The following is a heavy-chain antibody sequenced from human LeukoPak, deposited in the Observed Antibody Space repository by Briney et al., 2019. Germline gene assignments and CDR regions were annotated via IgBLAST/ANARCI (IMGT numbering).Heavy chain of an antibody. CDR3: ASASHCSGGSCSDY. CDR2: ISLNGGSA. CDR1: GFTFSNYA. J-gene: IGHJ4*02. V-gene: IGHV3-23*01. Sequence: GGSLRLSCAASGFTFSNYAMTWVRQAPGKGLQWVSAISLNGGSAYYADSVKGWFTISRDNSKNTLYLQMNSLRAEDTAVYYCASASHCSGGSCSDYWGQGTLVTVSS. D-gene: IGHD2-15*01.